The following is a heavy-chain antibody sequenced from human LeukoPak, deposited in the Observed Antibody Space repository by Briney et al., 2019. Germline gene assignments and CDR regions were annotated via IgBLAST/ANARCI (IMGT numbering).Heavy chain of an antibody. CDR3: ATLLLSRGYSYGFDY. V-gene: IGHV1-24*01. J-gene: IGHJ4*02. CDR1: GYTLTELS. D-gene: IGHD5-18*01. CDR2: FDPEDGVT. Sequence: ASVKVSCKVSGYTLTELSMHWVRQAPGKGLEWMGGFDPEDGVTIYAQKFQGRVTMTEDTSTDTAYMELSSPRSEDTAVYYCATLLLSRGYSYGFDYWGQGTLVTVSS.